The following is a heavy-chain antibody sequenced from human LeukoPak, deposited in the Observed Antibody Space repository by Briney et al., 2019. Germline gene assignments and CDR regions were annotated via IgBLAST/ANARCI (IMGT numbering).Heavy chain of an antibody. CDR3: ARGGWNKFDY. D-gene: IGHD3-22*01. CDR1: GGSLSSTSW. J-gene: IGHJ4*02. CDR2: IFYSGTT. Sequence: PSETLSLTCAVSGGSLSSTSWWVWLRQPPGKGLEWIGFIFYSGTTNYNPSLKSRVTISVDTSKNQFSLKLSSVTAADTAVYYCARGGWNKFDYWGQGTLVTVSS. V-gene: IGHV4-61*01.